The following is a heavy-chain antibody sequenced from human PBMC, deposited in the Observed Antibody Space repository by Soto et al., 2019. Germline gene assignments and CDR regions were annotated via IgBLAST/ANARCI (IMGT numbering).Heavy chain of an antibody. J-gene: IGHJ6*02. Sequence: ASVNVSCKSSGGTFSNHSISWVRQAPGQGLEWVGGIIPMFPTADYAQRFQGRVTITADDSTTTVYMELSGLRSEDTAMYYCARDDATYCGGDCYRYFYYAMDVWGQGTTVTVSS. D-gene: IGHD2-21*02. V-gene: IGHV1-69*13. CDR3: ARDDATYCGGDCYRYFYYAMDV. CDR1: GGTFSNHS. CDR2: IIPMFPTA.